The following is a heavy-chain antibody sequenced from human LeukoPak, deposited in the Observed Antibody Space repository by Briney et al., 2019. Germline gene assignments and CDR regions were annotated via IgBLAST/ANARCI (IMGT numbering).Heavy chain of an antibody. D-gene: IGHD6-25*01. CDR3: AREGAAAEDVNWFDP. CDR2: VNPNSGNT. CDR1: GYTFTGYY. Sequence: ASVKVSCKASGYTFTGYYMHWVRQAPGQGLEWMGWVNPNSGNTHYAQKFQDRVTMTRDTSISTAYMELNSLRSDDTAVYYCAREGAAAEDVNWFDPWGQGTLVTVSS. V-gene: IGHV1-2*02. J-gene: IGHJ5*02.